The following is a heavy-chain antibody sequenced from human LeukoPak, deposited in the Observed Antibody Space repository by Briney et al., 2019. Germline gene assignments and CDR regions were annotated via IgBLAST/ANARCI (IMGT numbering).Heavy chain of an antibody. D-gene: IGHD4-17*01. CDR2: VYDIGTT. CDR3: ARGYHDYVGD. V-gene: IGHV4-59*11. CDR1: GGSIGSHY. J-gene: IGHJ4*02. Sequence: SETLSLTCTVSGGSIGSHYWTWIRQTPGKGLEWIGYVYDIGTTKYNPSLKSRVTISVDTSKNQFSLKLSSVTAADTAVYYCARGYHDYVGDWGQGTLVTVSS.